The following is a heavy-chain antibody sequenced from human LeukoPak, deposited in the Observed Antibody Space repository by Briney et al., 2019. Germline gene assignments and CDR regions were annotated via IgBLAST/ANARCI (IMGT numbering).Heavy chain of an antibody. D-gene: IGHD5-24*01. Sequence: GGSLRLSCTASGFTFTTYAMSWVRQAPGKGLKWVSGISGSGSSTYYADSVKGRFTISRDTSKNTLYLEMNSLRADDTAVYYCAKCGMSTIGELDYWGQGTLATVSS. J-gene: IGHJ4*02. CDR2: ISGSGSST. CDR1: GFTFTTYA. CDR3: AKCGMSTIGELDY. V-gene: IGHV3-23*01.